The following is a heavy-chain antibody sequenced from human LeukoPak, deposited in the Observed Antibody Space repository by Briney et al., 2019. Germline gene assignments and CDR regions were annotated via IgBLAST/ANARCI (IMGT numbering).Heavy chain of an antibody. Sequence: SVKVSCKASGYTFTGYYMHWVRQAPGQGLEWMGGIIPIFGTANYAQKFQGRVTITADESTSTAYMELSSLRSEDTAVYYCARMGVLGFGELLWRPYYYYYMDVWGKGTTVTVSS. V-gene: IGHV1-69*13. CDR1: GYTFTGYY. CDR2: IIPIFGTA. J-gene: IGHJ6*03. D-gene: IGHD3-10*01. CDR3: ARMGVLGFGELLWRPYYYYYMDV.